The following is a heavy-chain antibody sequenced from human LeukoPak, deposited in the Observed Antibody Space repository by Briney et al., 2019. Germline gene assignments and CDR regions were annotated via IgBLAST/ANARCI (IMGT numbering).Heavy chain of an antibody. CDR3: ARGHYCYGSGSYYGFDY. CDR1: GGSFSGYY. J-gene: IGHJ4*02. Sequence: SETLSLTCAVYGGSFSGYYWSWIRQPPGKGLEWIGEINHSGSTNYNPSLKSRVTISVDTSKNQFSLKLSSVTAADTAVYYCARGHYCYGSGSYYGFDYWGQGTLVTVSS. D-gene: IGHD3-10*01. V-gene: IGHV4-34*01. CDR2: INHSGST.